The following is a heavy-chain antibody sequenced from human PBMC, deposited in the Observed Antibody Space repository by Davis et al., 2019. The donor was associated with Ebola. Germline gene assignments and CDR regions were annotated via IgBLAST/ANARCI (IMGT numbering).Heavy chain of an antibody. V-gene: IGHV3-23*01. Sequence: GESLKISCAASGFPFSSYAMTWVRQAPGKGLEWVSVISGSADGYKTYYADSVKGRFTISRDNAKMSLFLQMNSLRAEDTAVYYCAYFTRDFYYSYCMDVWGIGTTVTVSS. CDR2: ISGSADGYKT. D-gene: IGHD2-21*01. J-gene: IGHJ6*03. CDR3: AYFTRDFYYSYCMDV. CDR1: GFPFSSYA.